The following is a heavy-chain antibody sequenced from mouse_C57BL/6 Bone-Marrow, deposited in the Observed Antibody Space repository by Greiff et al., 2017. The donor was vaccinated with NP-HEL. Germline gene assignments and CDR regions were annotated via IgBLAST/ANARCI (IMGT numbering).Heavy chain of an antibody. CDR1: GYTFTSYW. J-gene: IGHJ3*01. CDR3: CLLPAY. Sequence: QVQLQQPGAELVKPGASVKLSCKASGYTFTSYWMHWVKQRPGQGLEWIGMIHPNSGSTNYNEKFKSKATLTVDNSSSTAYMQLSSLTSEDSAVYYCCLLPAYWGQGTLVTVSA. CDR2: IHPNSGST. V-gene: IGHV1-64*01.